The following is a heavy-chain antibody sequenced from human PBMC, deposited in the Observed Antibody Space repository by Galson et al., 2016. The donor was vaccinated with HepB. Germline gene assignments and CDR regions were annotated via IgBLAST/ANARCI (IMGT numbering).Heavy chain of an antibody. V-gene: IGHV1-18*01. CDR3: TRVGPPPLKSPFDY. CDR1: GYSFTNSG. CDR2: ISGHSGKT. Sequence: SVKVSCKASGYSFTNSGINWVRQAPGQGLEWMGWISGHSGKTHFAEEFQDRVTMTTDTSTSTAYMELRTLRSDDTAVYYCTRVGPPPLKSPFDYWGQGTLVTVSS. J-gene: IGHJ4*02.